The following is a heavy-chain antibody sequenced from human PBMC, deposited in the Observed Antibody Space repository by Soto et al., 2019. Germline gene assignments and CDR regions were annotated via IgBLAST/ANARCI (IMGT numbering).Heavy chain of an antibody. CDR3: ARAYNVDTAMVKYFQH. V-gene: IGHV4-34*01. CDR2: INHSGST. D-gene: IGHD5-18*01. CDR1: GGSFSGYY. J-gene: IGHJ1*01. Sequence: SETLSLTCAVYGGSFSGYYWSWIRQPPGKGLEWIGEINHSGSTNYNPSLKSRVTISVDTSKNQFSLKLSSVTAADTAVYYCARAYNVDTAMVKYFQHWGQGTLVTVSS.